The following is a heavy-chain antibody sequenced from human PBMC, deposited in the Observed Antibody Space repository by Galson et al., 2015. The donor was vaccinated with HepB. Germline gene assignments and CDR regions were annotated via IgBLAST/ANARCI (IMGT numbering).Heavy chain of an antibody. J-gene: IGHJ5*02. Sequence: SLRLSCAASGFTFSSYAMHWVRQAPGKGLEWVAVISYDGSNKYYADSVKGRFTISRDNSKNTLYLQMNSLRAEDTAVYYCARDYSSSWSDDYNWFDPWGQGTLVTVSS. CDR2: ISYDGSNK. D-gene: IGHD6-13*01. CDR1: GFTFSSYA. CDR3: ARDYSSSWSDDYNWFDP. V-gene: IGHV3-30-3*01.